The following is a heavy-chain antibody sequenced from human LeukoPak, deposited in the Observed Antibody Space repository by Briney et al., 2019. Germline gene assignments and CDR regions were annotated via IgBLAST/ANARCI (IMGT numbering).Heavy chain of an antibody. CDR2: IWFDGSNK. Sequence: PGGSLRLSCAASGFTSSSYGMHWVRQAPGKGLERVAVIWFDGSNKYYADSVKGRFTISRDNSKNTLYLQMNSLRAEDTAVYYRARDLLMITFGGRDGAFDIWGQGTMVTVSS. V-gene: IGHV3-33*01. CDR1: GFTSSSYG. D-gene: IGHD3-16*01. CDR3: ARDLLMITFGGRDGAFDI. J-gene: IGHJ3*02.